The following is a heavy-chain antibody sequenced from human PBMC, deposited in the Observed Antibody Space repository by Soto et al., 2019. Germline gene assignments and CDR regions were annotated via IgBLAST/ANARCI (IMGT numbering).Heavy chain of an antibody. V-gene: IGHV3-30-3*01. CDR3: ARDRSWFGELSTFDY. D-gene: IGHD3-10*01. CDR2: ISYDGSNK. CDR1: GFTFSSYA. J-gene: IGHJ4*02. Sequence: QVQLVESGGGVVQPGRSLRLSCAASGFTFSSYAMHWVRQAPGKGLEWVAVISYDGSNKYYADSVKGRFTISRDNSKNTLYLQMTSLRAEDTAVYYCARDRSWFGELSTFDYCGQGTLVTVSS.